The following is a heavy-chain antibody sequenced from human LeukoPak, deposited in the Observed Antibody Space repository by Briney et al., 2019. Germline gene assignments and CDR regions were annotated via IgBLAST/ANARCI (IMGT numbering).Heavy chain of an antibody. V-gene: IGHV3-23*01. CDR1: GFTFSSYS. J-gene: IGHJ3*01. CDR3: AKVRDTRDWYKDAFDV. Sequence: GGSLRLSCAASGFTFSSYSMNWVRQAPGKGLEWVSAITGTGGHTYYAASVEGRFTVSRDNSKNTLYLQMSSLRAEDTAMYYCAKVRDTRDWYKDAFDVWGQGTRVTVSS. CDR2: ITGTGGHT. D-gene: IGHD6-19*01.